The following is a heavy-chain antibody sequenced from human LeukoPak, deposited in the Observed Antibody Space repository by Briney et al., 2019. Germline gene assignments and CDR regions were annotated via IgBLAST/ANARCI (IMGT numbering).Heavy chain of an antibody. Sequence: ASVKVSCKASGYTFIGYYIHWVRQAPGQGLEWMGWINPNSGGTNYAQKFQGRVTMTRDTSISTVYMELSRLRSDDTAVYYCAGGRTDIVVVPATLRNYYFDYWGQGTLVTVSS. J-gene: IGHJ4*02. D-gene: IGHD2-2*01. CDR2: INPNSGGT. V-gene: IGHV1-2*02. CDR1: GYTFIGYY. CDR3: AGGRTDIVVVPATLRNYYFDY.